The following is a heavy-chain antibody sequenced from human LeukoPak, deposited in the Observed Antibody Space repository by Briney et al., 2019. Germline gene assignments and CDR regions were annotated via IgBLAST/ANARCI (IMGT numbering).Heavy chain of an antibody. V-gene: IGHV1-8*01. J-gene: IGHJ6*02. CDR3: ARNRYCSSTSCYFWGMDV. D-gene: IGHD2-2*01. Sequence: ASVKFSCKASGYTFTSYDINWVRQATGQGIEWMGCMNPNRCNTGYAQKFQGRVTMTRKNSISTAYMELSSLRSEDTAVYYCARNRYCSSTSCYFWGMDVWGQGTTVTVSS. CDR2: MNPNRCNT. CDR1: GYTFTSYD.